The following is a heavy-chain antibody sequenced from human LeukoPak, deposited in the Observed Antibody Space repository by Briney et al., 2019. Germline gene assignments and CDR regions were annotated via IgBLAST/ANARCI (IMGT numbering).Heavy chain of an antibody. Sequence: GGSLRLSCAASGFSFSDYYISWIRQAPGKWLEWVSYISNSGTIIYYADSVKGRFTISRDNAKNSLYLQMNSLRAEDTAVYYCARAAKFEFYFDYWGQGTLVTVSS. CDR1: GFSFSDYY. CDR2: ISNSGTII. CDR3: ARAAKFEFYFDY. J-gene: IGHJ4*02. D-gene: IGHD3-10*01. V-gene: IGHV3-11*04.